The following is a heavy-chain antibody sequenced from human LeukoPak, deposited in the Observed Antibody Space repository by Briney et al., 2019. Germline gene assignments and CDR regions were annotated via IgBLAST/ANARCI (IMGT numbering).Heavy chain of an antibody. J-gene: IGHJ6*04. CDR1: GYSFISYG. D-gene: IGHD3-10*01. V-gene: IGHV5-51*01. CDR2: IYPGDSDT. Sequence: GGSLKISCKGSGYSFISYGIGWVRQMPGKGLEWMGIIYPGDSDTRYSPSLQGQVTISTDKSISTAYLQWSRLKASDTAMYYCARHGEYGSGSYFYYGMDVWGKGATVTVSS. CDR3: ARHGEYGSGSYFYYGMDV.